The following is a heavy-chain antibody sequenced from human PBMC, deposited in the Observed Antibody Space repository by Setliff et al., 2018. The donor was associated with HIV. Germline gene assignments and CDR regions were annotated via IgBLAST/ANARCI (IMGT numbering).Heavy chain of an antibody. J-gene: IGHJ6*03. V-gene: IGHV3-23*01. D-gene: IGHD3-22*01. CDR2: ISASGANT. Sequence: PGESLRLSCAASGFTFSNYGLSWVRQASGRGLEWVSAISASGANTYYADSVRGRFTISRDNSKNTLYLQMNSLRAEDTAVYYGAKNDNYYYYYMDVWGKGTTVTVSS. CDR1: GFTFSNYG. CDR3: AKNDNYYYYYMDV.